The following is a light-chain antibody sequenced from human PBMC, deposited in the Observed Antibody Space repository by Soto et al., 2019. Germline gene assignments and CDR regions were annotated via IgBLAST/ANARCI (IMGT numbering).Light chain of an antibody. Sequence: DIQMTQSPSTLSASIGDTVTITCRTSQSVDTWLAWYQHKPGKAPKLLIYRASSLATGIPSRFSGSGSGTAFTLTITSLQPDDFADYYCQQYNDYSRAFGQGTKVEIK. V-gene: IGKV1-5*03. CDR3: QQYNDYSRA. CDR2: RAS. J-gene: IGKJ1*01. CDR1: QSVDTW.